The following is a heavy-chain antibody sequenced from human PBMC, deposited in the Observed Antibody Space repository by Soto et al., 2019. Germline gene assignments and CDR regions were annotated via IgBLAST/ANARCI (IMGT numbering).Heavy chain of an antibody. CDR2: IIPIFGTA. CDR3: ARVRDDIVVVPAAILGWFDP. D-gene: IGHD2-2*02. V-gene: IGHV1-69*01. CDR1: GGTFSSYA. J-gene: IGHJ5*02. Sequence: ASVKVSCKASGGTFSSYAISWVRQAPGQGLEWMGGIIPIFGTANYAQKFQGRVTITADESTSTAYMELSSLRSEDTAVYYCARVRDDIVVVPAAILGWFDPWGQGNLVTVSS.